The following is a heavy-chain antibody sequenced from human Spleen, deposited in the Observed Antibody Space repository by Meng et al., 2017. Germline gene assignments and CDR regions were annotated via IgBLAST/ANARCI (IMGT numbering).Heavy chain of an antibody. CDR2: ISGSLGLT. J-gene: IGHJ6*02. Sequence: GESLKISCAASGFTFSSYSMNWVRQAPGKGLEWVSGISGSLGLTYYADSMKGRFTISKDNSKNTLYLQMNSLRAEDTAVYYCAKEAYSSSWYRYYGMDVWGQGTTVTVSS. V-gene: IGHV3-23*01. CDR3: AKEAYSSSWYRYYGMDV. D-gene: IGHD6-13*01. CDR1: GFTFSSYS.